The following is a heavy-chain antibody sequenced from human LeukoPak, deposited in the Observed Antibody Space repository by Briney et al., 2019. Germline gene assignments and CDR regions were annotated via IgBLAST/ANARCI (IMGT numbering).Heavy chain of an antibody. Sequence: PGGSLRLSCAASGFTFSSYAMRWVRQAPGKGLEWVSAIGSGSGGTTIYAGSVKGRFTISRDNSKNTLYLQMSSLRGEDTAVYYCAKNYESGRGVPYGTDVWGQGTMVTVSS. CDR1: GFTFSSYA. J-gene: IGHJ6*02. CDR3: AKNYESGRGVPYGTDV. CDR2: IGSGSGGTT. V-gene: IGHV3-23*01. D-gene: IGHD3-10*01.